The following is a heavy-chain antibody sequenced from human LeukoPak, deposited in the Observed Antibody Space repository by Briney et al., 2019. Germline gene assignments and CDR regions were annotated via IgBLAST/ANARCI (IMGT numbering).Heavy chain of an antibody. Sequence: PGGSLRLSCAASGFTFSSYGMHWVRQAPAKGLEWVAVISYDGSNKYYADSVKGRFTISRDNAKNSLYLQMNSLRAEDTAVYYCARYYYDSSGYYYFDYWGQGTLVTVSS. J-gene: IGHJ4*02. CDR1: GFTFSSYG. D-gene: IGHD3-22*01. CDR3: ARYYYDSSGYYYFDY. V-gene: IGHV3-30*03. CDR2: ISYDGSNK.